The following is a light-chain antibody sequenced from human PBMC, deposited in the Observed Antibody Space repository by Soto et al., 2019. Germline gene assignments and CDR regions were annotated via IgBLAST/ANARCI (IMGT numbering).Light chain of an antibody. CDR3: RQYYTTPVT. CDR1: QTVLHGSNY. J-gene: IGKJ1*01. CDR2: WAS. V-gene: IGKV4-1*01. Sequence: DIVMTQSPDSLAVSLGERPTINCKSSQTVLHGSNYLAWYQQKPGQPPKLLIYWASTRESGVPDRFSGSGSGTDFTLTISSLQAEDVAVYYCRQYYTTPVTFGQGTKVEIK.